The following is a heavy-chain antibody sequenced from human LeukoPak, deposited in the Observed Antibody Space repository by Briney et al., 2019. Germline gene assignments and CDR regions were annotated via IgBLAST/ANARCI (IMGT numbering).Heavy chain of an antibody. CDR1: GFTFSSYA. V-gene: IGHV3-23*01. D-gene: IGHD3-10*01. J-gene: IGHJ4*02. Sequence: PGGSLRLSCAASGFTFSSYAMSWVRQAPGKGLEWVSAISGSGGSTYYADSVKGRFTISRDNSKNTLYLQMNNLRAEDTAVYYCAKDRVSGSGSPGDYWGQGTLVTVSS. CDR2: ISGSGGST. CDR3: AKDRVSGSGSPGDY.